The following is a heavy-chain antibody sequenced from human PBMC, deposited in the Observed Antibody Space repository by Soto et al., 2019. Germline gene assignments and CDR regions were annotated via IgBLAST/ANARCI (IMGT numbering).Heavy chain of an antibody. CDR2: IWYDGSNK. Sequence: QVQLVESGGGVVQPGRSLRLSCAASGFTFSSYGMHWVRQAPGKGLEWVAVIWYDGSNKYYADSVKGRFTISRDNSKNTLYLQMTSLRAEDTAVYYCARESYGSGSFDYWGQGTLVTVSS. CDR3: ARESYGSGSFDY. J-gene: IGHJ4*02. CDR1: GFTFSSYG. D-gene: IGHD3-10*01. V-gene: IGHV3-33*01.